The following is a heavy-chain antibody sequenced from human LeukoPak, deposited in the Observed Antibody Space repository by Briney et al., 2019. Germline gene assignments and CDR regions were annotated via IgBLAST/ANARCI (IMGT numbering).Heavy chain of an antibody. J-gene: IGHJ5*02. CDR3: ARGLTIFGVVSGFDP. V-gene: IGHV3-21*01. CDR2: ISSSSSYI. CDR1: GFTLSSYS. Sequence: GGSLRLSCAASGFTLSSYSMNWVRQAPGKGLEWVSSISSSSSYIYYADSVKGRFTISRDNAKNSLYLQMNSPRAEDTAVYYCARGLTIFGVVSGFDPWGQGTLVTVSS. D-gene: IGHD3-3*01.